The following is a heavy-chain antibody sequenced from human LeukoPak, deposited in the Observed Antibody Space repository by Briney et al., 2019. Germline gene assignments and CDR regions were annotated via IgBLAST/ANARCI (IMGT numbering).Heavy chain of an antibody. D-gene: IGHD4-17*01. Sequence: SETLSLTCTVSGGSISSGSYYWSWIRQPAGKGLEWIGRINTSGSTNYNPSLKSRATTSVDTHNKQSPLKLSSVTAADTAVYYCASSGRKSYGDYEWYFDYWGQGTLVTVSS. V-gene: IGHV4-61*02. CDR1: GGSISSGSYY. J-gene: IGHJ4*02. CDR2: INTSGST. CDR3: ASSGRKSYGDYEWYFDY.